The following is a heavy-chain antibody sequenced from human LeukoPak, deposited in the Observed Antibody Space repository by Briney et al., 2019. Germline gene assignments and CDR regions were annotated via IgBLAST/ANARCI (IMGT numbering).Heavy chain of an antibody. CDR2: ISSNSGSI. V-gene: IGHV3-9*01. Sequence: PGGSLRLFCAASGFTFDDYAMHWVRQAPGKGLEWVSGISSNSGSIGYADSVKGRFTISRDNAKNSLYLQMNSLRAEDTALYYCAKTIFGVDESAPLVYGIDVWGQGTTVTVSS. D-gene: IGHD3-3*01. CDR3: AKTIFGVDESAPLVYGIDV. J-gene: IGHJ6*02. CDR1: GFTFDDYA.